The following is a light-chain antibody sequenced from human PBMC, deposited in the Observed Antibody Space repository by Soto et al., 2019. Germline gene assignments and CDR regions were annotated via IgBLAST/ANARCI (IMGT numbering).Light chain of an antibody. V-gene: IGLV3-21*04. CDR1: NIGSKS. J-gene: IGLJ2*01. Sequence: SSELTQPPSVSVAPGKTARITCGGNNIGSKSVQWYQQKPGQAPVLVIYYDSDRPSGIPERFSGSDSANTATLTISRVEAGDEADYYCQVWDSRSDHPVFGGGTKLTVL. CDR3: QVWDSRSDHPV. CDR2: YDS.